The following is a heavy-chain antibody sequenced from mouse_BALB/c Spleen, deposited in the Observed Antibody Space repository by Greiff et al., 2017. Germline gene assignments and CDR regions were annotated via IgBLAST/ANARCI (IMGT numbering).Heavy chain of an antibody. J-gene: IGHJ4*01. CDR2: IDPANGNT. CDR1: GFNIKDTY. CDR3: VRDTTEDYAMDY. V-gene: IGHV14-3*02. Sequence: VQLQQSGAELVKPGASVKLSCTASGFNIKDTYMHWVKQRPEQGLEWIGRIDPANGNTKYDPKFQGKATITADTSSNTAYLQLSSLTSEDTAVYYCVRDTTEDYAMDYWGQGTSVTVSS. D-gene: IGHD1-1*01.